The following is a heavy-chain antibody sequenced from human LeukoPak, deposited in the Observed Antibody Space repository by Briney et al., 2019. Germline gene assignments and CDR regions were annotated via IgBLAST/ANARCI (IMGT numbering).Heavy chain of an antibody. CDR3: ARGELELPPDY. Sequence: SETLSLTCAVYGGSFSGYYWSWIRQPPGKGLEWIGEINHSGSTNYNPSLKSRVTILVDTSKNQFSLKLSSVTAADTAVYYCARGELELPPDYWSLGTLVTVSS. J-gene: IGHJ4*02. CDR2: INHSGST. D-gene: IGHD1-7*01. CDR1: GGSFSGYY. V-gene: IGHV4-34*01.